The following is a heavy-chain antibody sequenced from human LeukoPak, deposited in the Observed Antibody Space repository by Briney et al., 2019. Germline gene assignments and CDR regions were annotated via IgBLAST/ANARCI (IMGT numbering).Heavy chain of an antibody. CDR3: ARPLRDGYNSYYFDY. Sequence: PSETLSLTCAVSGGSISSGGYSWSWIRQPPGKGLEWIGYIYYSGSTYYNPSLKSRVTISVDTSKNQFSLKLSSVTAADTAVYYCARPLRDGYNSYYFDYWGQGTLVTVSS. V-gene: IGHV4-30-2*03. D-gene: IGHD5-24*01. CDR2: IYYSGST. J-gene: IGHJ4*02. CDR1: GGSISSGGYS.